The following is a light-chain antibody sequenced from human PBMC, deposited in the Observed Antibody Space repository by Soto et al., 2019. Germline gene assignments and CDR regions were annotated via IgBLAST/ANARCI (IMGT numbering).Light chain of an antibody. CDR2: AAS. Sequence: ILLTQSPSSLSASAVDRVTITCRASQGVDSSLSWYQQRPGKAPKLLIYAASNLQSGVPSSFSGSGSGTDFTLTISSLQPEDFATYYCQQLHDYPITFGQGTRLEIK. CDR1: QGVDSS. J-gene: IGKJ5*01. V-gene: IGKV1-9*01. CDR3: QQLHDYPIT.